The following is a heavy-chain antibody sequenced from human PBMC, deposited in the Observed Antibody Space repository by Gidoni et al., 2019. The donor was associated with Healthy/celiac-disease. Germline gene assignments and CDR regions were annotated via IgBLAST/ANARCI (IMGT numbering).Heavy chain of an antibody. D-gene: IGHD3-22*01. J-gene: IGHJ4*02. CDR1: GGPVRSYA. CDR2: IITLFGTA. V-gene: IGHV1-69*01. CDR3: ARNYYDSSGVDY. Sequence: QVQLVQSGAEVKKPGSSVKVSCKTSGGPVRSYAISWVRQAPGQGLEWMGGIITLFGTANYAQKFQGRVTITADESTSTAYMELSSLRSEDTAVYYCARNYYDSSGVDYWGQGTLVTVSS.